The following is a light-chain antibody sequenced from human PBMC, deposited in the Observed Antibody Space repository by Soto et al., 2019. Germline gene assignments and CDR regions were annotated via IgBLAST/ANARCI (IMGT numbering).Light chain of an antibody. CDR2: KAS. V-gene: IGKV1-5*03. CDR3: QQYNSYPLT. Sequence: DIQMTQSPSTLSASVGDRVTITCRASQRISSWLAWYQQKPGKAPKLPIYKASSLESGVPSRFSGSGSGTEFPLTISSLQPDDFATYYCQQYNSYPLTFGGGTKVEIK. CDR1: QRISSW. J-gene: IGKJ4*01.